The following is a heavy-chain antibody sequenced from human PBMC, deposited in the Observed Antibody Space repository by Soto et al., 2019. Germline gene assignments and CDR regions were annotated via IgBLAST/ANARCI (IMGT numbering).Heavy chain of an antibody. CDR1: GGSISSGDYY. CDR3: AEGRITIFGLDAFDI. CDR2: IYYSGST. Sequence: QVQLQESGPGLVKPSQTLSLTCTVSGGSISSGDYYWSWIRQPPGKGLEWIGYIYYSGSTYYNPAPQSRVTISVDTAKNQFSLKLSSVTAADTAVYYCAEGRITIFGLDAFDIWGQGTMVTVSS. D-gene: IGHD3-3*01. V-gene: IGHV4-30-4*01. J-gene: IGHJ3*02.